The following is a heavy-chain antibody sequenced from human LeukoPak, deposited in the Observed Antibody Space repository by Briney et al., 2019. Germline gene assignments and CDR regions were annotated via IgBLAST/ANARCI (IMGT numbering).Heavy chain of an antibody. V-gene: IGHV3-30*04. CDR2: ISYDGSNK. CDR3: ARDAPYYYDSSGPPGGY. D-gene: IGHD3-22*01. J-gene: IGHJ4*02. Sequence: GGSLRLSCAASGFTFSSYAMHWVRQAPGKGLEWVAVISYDGSNKYYADSVKGRFTISRDNSKNTLYLQMNSLRAGDTAVYYCARDAPYYYDSSGPPGGYWGQGTLVTVSS. CDR1: GFTFSSYA.